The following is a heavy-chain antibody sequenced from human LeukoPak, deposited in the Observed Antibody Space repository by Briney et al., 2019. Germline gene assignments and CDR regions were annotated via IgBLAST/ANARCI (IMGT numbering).Heavy chain of an antibody. D-gene: IGHD2-2*02. CDR1: GVSISSHY. V-gene: IGHV4-59*11. Sequence: KASETLSLTCTVSGVSISSHYWSWIRQPPGKGLEWIGYTYYSGSTNSNPSLKSRVTISVDTSKNQFSLKLSSVTAADTAVYYCARGQYQPLYVGYYMDVWGKGTTVTVSS. CDR3: ARGQYQPLYVGYYMDV. CDR2: TYYSGST. J-gene: IGHJ6*03.